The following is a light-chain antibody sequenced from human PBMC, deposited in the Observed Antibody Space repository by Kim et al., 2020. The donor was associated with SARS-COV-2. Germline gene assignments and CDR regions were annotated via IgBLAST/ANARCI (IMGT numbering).Light chain of an antibody. CDR1: SSNFGKNS. Sequence: ELTQPPSASGTPGQRVTISCSGSSSNFGKNSVSWYQHLPGTAPKVLMYGNNQRPSGVPDRFSGSKSGTSASLAISGLQSEDEADYYCAAWDDSLNGFYVFGSGTKFTVL. V-gene: IGLV1-44*01. CDR2: GNN. CDR3: AAWDDSLNGFYV. J-gene: IGLJ1*01.